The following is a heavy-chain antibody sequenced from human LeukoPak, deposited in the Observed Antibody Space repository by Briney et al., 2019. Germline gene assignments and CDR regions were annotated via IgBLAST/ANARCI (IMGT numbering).Heavy chain of an antibody. V-gene: IGHV3-48*03. D-gene: IGHD6-19*01. CDR1: GFTFSNYE. Sequence: GGSLRLSCAASGFTFSNYEMNWVRQAPGKGLEWVSYISSSGDSIYYADSVRGRFTISRDNSKNTLYLQMNSLRAEDTAVYYCAKDLSENSGWPGIDYWGQGTLVTVSS. CDR2: ISSSGDSI. J-gene: IGHJ4*02. CDR3: AKDLSENSGWPGIDY.